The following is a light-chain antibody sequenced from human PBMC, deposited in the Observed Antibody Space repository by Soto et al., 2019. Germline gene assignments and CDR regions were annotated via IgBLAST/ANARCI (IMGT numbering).Light chain of an antibody. J-gene: IGKJ2*01. V-gene: IGKV3-11*01. Sequence: EIVLTQSPATLSLSPGERATLSCRASQSVSSYLAWYQQKPGQAPRLLIYDASNRATGIPARFSGSGSGAEFTLTISSLEPEDIEVYYCPQPYPFGPGTKLEIK. CDR3: PQPYP. CDR2: DAS. CDR1: QSVSSY.